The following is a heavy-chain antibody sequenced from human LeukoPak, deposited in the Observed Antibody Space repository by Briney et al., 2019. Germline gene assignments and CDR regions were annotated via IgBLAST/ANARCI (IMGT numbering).Heavy chain of an antibody. D-gene: IGHD3-10*01. CDR2: ISSNGGST. Sequence: GGSLRLSCSASGFTFSSYAMHWVRQAPGKGLEYVSAISSNGGSTYYADSVKGRFTISRDNSKNTLYLQMSSLRAEDTAVYYCVKDLGRCFGESLGAFDIWGQGTMVTVSS. V-gene: IGHV3-64D*06. J-gene: IGHJ3*02. CDR1: GFTFSSYA. CDR3: VKDLGRCFGESLGAFDI.